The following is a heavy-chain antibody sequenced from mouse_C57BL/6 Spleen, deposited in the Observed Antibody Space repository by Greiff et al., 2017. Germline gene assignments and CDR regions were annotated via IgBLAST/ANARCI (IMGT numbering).Heavy chain of an antibody. D-gene: IGHD2-2*01. Sequence: QVQLQQPGAELVKPGASVKLSCKASGYTFTSYWMHWVKQRPGQGLEWIGMIHPNSGSTNYNEKFKSKATLTVAKSSSTAYMQLSSLTSEDSAVYYCARWGYDGEFAYWGQGTLVTVSA. CDR1: GYTFTSYW. CDR2: IHPNSGST. V-gene: IGHV1-64*01. J-gene: IGHJ3*01. CDR3: ARWGYDGEFAY.